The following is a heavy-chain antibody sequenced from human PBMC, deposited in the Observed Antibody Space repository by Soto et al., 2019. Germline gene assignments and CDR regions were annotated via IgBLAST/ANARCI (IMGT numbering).Heavy chain of an antibody. D-gene: IGHD3-22*01. CDR3: ARDGVRYGYYYDNSGYISFDH. CDR2: TSQGGAT. Sequence: SETLSLTCNVSGYFVKNGYYWGWIRKPPGKGLEWIGSTSQGGATHRNPSLKSRVTMSIDTSKNQCSLELSSVTASDTAVYYCARDGVRYGYYYDNSGYISFDHWGQGTRGTVS. CDR1: GYFVKNGYY. V-gene: IGHV4-38-2*02. J-gene: IGHJ4*02.